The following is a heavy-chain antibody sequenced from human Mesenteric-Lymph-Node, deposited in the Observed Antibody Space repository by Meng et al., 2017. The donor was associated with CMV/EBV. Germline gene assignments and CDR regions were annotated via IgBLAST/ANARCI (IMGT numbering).Heavy chain of an antibody. CDR1: GGSSSSSSNY. Sequence: QLQLQESGPGLVKPSSTLSCTCTAPGGSSSSSSNYWGWSRQPPGKGLEWIGYIYYSGSTYYYNPSLKTRVTISVDTSKNQFSLKLSSVTAADTAVYYCARHSALLVTNFDYWGQGTLVTVSS. V-gene: IGHV4-39*01. CDR3: ARHSALLVTNFDY. J-gene: IGHJ4*02. CDR2: IYYSGSTY. D-gene: IGHD5-18*01.